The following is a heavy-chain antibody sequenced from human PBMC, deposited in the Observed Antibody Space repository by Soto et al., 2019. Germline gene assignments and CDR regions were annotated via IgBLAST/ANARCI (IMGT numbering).Heavy chain of an antibody. CDR2: ISYDGSEK. D-gene: IGHD3-10*01. V-gene: IGHV3-30*18. CDR1: GFTFSTYG. Sequence: QVQLVESGGGVVQPGRSLRLSCAASGFTFSTYGMHWVRQAPGKGLEWVALISYDGSEKYYADSVKGRFTISRDNSKNRLFLQMNSLRPEDTAVYYCAKDRGTSGSPLGYNCFDPWGQGTLVTVSS. CDR3: AKDRGTSGSPLGYNCFDP. J-gene: IGHJ5*02.